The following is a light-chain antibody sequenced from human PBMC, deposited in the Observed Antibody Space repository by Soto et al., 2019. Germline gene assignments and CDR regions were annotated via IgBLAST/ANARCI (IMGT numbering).Light chain of an antibody. CDR2: DIS. J-gene: IGKJ5*01. Sequence: EIVLTQSPATLSLSPGERATLSCRASQSGNSYLAWYQHKPGQAPRLLIYDISKRATGIPARFSGSGSATDFTLTISSLEPEDFAVYYCQHRSSWPITFGQGTRLEI. V-gene: IGKV3-11*01. CDR1: QSGNSY. CDR3: QHRSSWPIT.